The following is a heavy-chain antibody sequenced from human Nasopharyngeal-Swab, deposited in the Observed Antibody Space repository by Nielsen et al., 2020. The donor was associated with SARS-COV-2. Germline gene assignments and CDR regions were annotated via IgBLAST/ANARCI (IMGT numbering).Heavy chain of an antibody. CDR3: ARAGLRCPQYCYYGMDV. D-gene: IGHD4-17*01. CDR2: ISSSSSTI. J-gene: IGHJ6*02. Sequence: GESLKISCEASGFTFTTSSMNWVRQAPGKGLEWVSYISSSSSTIYYADSVKGRFTISRDNAKNSLYLQMNSLRAEDTAVYYCARAGLRCPQYCYYGMDVWGQGTTVTVSS. CDR1: GFTFTTSS. V-gene: IGHV3-48*04.